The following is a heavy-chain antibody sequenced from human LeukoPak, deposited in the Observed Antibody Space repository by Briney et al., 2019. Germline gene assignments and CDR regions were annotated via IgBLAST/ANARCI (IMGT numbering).Heavy chain of an antibody. Sequence: SETLSLTCAVYGGSFSGYYWSWIRQPPGKGLEWIGYIFYSGSTNYNPSLKSRVTISVDTSKNQFSLKLSSVTAADTAVYYCARGVAAAGFFDYWGQGTLVTVSS. CDR1: GGSFSGYY. CDR3: ARGVAAAGFFDY. V-gene: IGHV4-59*01. D-gene: IGHD6-13*01. CDR2: IFYSGST. J-gene: IGHJ4*02.